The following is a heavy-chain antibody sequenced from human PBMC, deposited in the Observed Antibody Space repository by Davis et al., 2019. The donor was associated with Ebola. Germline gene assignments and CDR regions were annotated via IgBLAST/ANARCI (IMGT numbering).Heavy chain of an antibody. J-gene: IGHJ4*02. CDR3: ARQARGSYDFWRGYVFDT. CDR2: MNPNSGNT. Sequence: AASVKVSCKASGYTFTSYDINWVRQATGQGFEWMGWMNPNSGNTGYAQKFQGRVTMTRNNSINTAYMELRSLRSEDTAVYYCARQARGSYDFWRGYVFDTWGLGTLVTVSS. V-gene: IGHV1-8*01. D-gene: IGHD3-3*01. CDR1: GYTFTSYD.